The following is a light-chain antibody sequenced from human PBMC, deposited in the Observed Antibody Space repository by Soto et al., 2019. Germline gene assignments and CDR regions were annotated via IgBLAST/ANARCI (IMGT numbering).Light chain of an antibody. Sequence: DIQMTQSPSTLSASVGDRVTITCRAGQSIDSWLAWYQQKPGKAPNLLIYKASSLESGVPSRFSGSGSGTEFTLTISSLQPDDFATYYCQQYNSYSAGTFGQGTKVEIK. J-gene: IGKJ1*01. CDR1: QSIDSW. CDR3: QQYNSYSAGT. CDR2: KAS. V-gene: IGKV1-5*03.